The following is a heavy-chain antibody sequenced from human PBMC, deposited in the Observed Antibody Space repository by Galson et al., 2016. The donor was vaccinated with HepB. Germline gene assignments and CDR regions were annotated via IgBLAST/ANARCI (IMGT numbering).Heavy chain of an antibody. Sequence: SLRLSCAVSGFTFRSFGMHWVRQAPGKEPEWVATVSSDESLRHYADSVKGRFTVSRDNSRKLLYPQRNSLRVAHTAIYYCAKPATSTLWAPFDPRGPGTLVTVSS. V-gene: IGHV3-30*18. CDR3: AKPATSTLWAPFDP. J-gene: IGHJ5*02. CDR1: GFTFRSFG. CDR2: VSSDESLR. D-gene: IGHD2-21*01.